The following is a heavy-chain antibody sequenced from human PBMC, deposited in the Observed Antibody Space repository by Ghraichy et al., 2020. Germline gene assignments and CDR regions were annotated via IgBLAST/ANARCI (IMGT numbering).Heavy chain of an antibody. J-gene: IGHJ4*02. CDR1: GFTFSSYA. V-gene: IGHV3-30*04. CDR2: ISYDGSNK. CDR3: ARDSPPSLHGSGPIDY. Sequence: LSLTCAASGFTFSSYAMHWVRQAPGKGLEWVAVISYDGSNKYYVDSVKGRFTISRDNSKNTLYLQMNSLRAEDTAVYYCARDSPPSLHGSGPIDYWGQGTLVTVSS. D-gene: IGHD3-10*01.